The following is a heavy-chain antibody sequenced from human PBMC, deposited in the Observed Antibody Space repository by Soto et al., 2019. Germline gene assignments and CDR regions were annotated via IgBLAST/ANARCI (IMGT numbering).Heavy chain of an antibody. CDR1: GGSISSYY. D-gene: IGHD3-10*01. J-gene: IGHJ3*02. V-gene: IGHV4-59*01. CDR2: IYYSGST. CDR3: ARARGDAFDI. Sequence: QVQLQESGPGLVKPSETLSLTCTVSGGSISSYYWSWIRQPPGKGLEWFGYIYYSGSTNYNPSLKSRVTISVDTSKNQFSLKLSSVTAADTAVYYCARARGDAFDIWGQGTMVTVSS.